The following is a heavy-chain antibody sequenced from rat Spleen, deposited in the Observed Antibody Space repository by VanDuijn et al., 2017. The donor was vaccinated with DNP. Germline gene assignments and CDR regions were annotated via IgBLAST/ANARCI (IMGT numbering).Heavy chain of an antibody. CDR2: ISSGGEYT. J-gene: IGHJ2*01. CDR1: GFTFSHYY. CDR3: ASRPPPTRGPFDY. V-gene: IGHV5-25*01. D-gene: IGHD1-4*01. Sequence: EVQLVESGGGLVQPGGSMKLSCAASGFTFSHYYMAWVRLAPTKGLEWVASISSGGEYTYYRDSVKGRFTISRDNAKSTLYLQMDSLRSEDTATYYCASRPPPTRGPFDYWGQGVMVTVSS.